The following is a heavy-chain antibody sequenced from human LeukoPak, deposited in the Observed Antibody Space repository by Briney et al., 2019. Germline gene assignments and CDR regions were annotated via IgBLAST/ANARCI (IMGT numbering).Heavy chain of an antibody. D-gene: IGHD3-10*01. CDR1: GFTFSSYA. J-gene: IGHJ4*02. Sequence: GGSLRLSCAASGFTFSSYAMSWVRQAPGKGLEWVSAISGSGGSTYYADSVKGRFTISRDNSKNTLYLQTNSLRAEDTAVYYCAKDLRLTMVRGVLTFDYWGQGTLVTVSS. CDR3: AKDLRLTMVRGVLTFDY. V-gene: IGHV3-23*01. CDR2: ISGSGGST.